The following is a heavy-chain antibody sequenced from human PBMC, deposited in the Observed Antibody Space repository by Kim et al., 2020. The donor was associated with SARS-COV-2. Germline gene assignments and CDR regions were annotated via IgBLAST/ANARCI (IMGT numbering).Heavy chain of an antibody. CDR3: ARDRVAAAGDLDY. CDR2: ISSSSYI. Sequence: GGSLRLSCAASGFTFSSYSMNWVRQAPGKGLEWVSSISSSSYIYYADSVKGRFTISRDNAKNSLYLQMNSLRAEDTAVYYCARDRVAAAGDLDYWGQGTLVTVSS. CDR1: GFTFSSYS. D-gene: IGHD6-13*01. J-gene: IGHJ4*02. V-gene: IGHV3-21*01.